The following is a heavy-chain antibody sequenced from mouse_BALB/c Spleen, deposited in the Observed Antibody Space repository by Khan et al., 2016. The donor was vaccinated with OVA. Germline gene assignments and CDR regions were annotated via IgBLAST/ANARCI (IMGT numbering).Heavy chain of an antibody. CDR3: ARVDYGYGFAY. CDR1: GFTFTDYY. D-gene: IGHD1-2*01. V-gene: IGHV7-3*02. Sequence: EVELVESGGGLVQPGGSLRLSCATSGFTFTDYYMNWVRQPPGKALEWLGFIRKKASGYTTEYSPYVKGRFTISRDNSQRILYLQMNTLRAEDSATYYGARVDYGYGFAYWGQGTLVTVSA. J-gene: IGHJ3*01. CDR2: IRKKASGYTT.